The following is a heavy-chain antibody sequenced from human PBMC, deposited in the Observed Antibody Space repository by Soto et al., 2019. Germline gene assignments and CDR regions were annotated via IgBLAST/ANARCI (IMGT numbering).Heavy chain of an antibody. Sequence: LRLSCASSGFTVSSSYMTWVHQTPGKGLEWVSVMYAGGTTYYADSVKGRFTISRDNSKNTLSLQMNSLRVEDSAVYYCVPRKGDPFTWGPGTLVTVSS. J-gene: IGHJ4*02. CDR3: VPRKGDPFT. V-gene: IGHV3-53*01. CDR2: MYAGGTT. CDR1: GFTVSSSY. D-gene: IGHD3-16*01.